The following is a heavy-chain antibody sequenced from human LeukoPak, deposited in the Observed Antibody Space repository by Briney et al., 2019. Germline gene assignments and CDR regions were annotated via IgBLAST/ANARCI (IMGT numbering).Heavy chain of an antibody. CDR2: ISISSSYI. J-gene: IGHJ3*01. D-gene: IGHD5-18*01. V-gene: IGHV3-21*01. Sequence: GGSLRLSCAASGFTFSSYSMNWVRQAPGKGLEWVSSISISSSYIYYAESGKGRFTIARDNAKNSLYRQMNSLRAEDTAVYYCAKDAPGYSSLSTDAFDVWGQGTMVTVSS. CDR3: AKDAPGYSSLSTDAFDV. CDR1: GFTFSSYS.